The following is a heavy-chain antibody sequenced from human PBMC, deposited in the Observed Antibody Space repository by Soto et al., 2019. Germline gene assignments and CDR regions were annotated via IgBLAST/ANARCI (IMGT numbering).Heavy chain of an antibody. CDR2: IKQDGSDK. Sequence: GGSLRLSCATSGFTFNSYYMSWVRQAPGKGLEWVANIKQDGSDKFYMDSVKGRFTISRDNSKNSVYLQMNSLTVEDTAVYYCATDSPFDYWGQGTLVTVSS. J-gene: IGHJ4*02. CDR1: GFTFNSYY. D-gene: IGHD4-4*01. CDR3: ATDSPFDY. V-gene: IGHV3-7*03.